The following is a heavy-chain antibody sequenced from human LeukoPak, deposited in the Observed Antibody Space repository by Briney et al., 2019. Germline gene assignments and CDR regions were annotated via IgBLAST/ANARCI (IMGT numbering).Heavy chain of an antibody. CDR1: GFTFSSYS. CDR2: ISSSSSTI. J-gene: IGHJ6*03. V-gene: IGHV3-48*01. CDR3: ARDSSTVVTPLYYYYYMDV. D-gene: IGHD4-23*01. Sequence: GGSLRLSCAASGFTFSSYSMNWVRQAPGKGLEWVSYISSSSSTIYYADSVKGRFTISRDNAKNSLYLQMNSLRAEDTAAYYCARDSSTVVTPLYYYYYMDVWGKGTTVTVSS.